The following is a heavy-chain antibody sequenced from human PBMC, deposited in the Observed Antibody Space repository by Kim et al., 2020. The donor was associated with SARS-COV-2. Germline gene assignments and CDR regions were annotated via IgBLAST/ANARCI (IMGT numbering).Heavy chain of an antibody. Sequence: YAQGFTGRFVFSLATSVSTAYLQISSLKAEDTAVYYCASAGQQLVPGFDYWGQGTLVTVSS. V-gene: IGHV7-4-1*02. J-gene: IGHJ4*02. CDR3: ASAGQQLVPGFDY. D-gene: IGHD6-13*01.